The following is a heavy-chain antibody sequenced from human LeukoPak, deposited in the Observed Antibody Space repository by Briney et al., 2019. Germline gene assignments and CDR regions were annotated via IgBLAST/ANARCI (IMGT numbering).Heavy chain of an antibody. V-gene: IGHV3-30*02. J-gene: IGHJ4*02. CDR2: IRYDGSNK. D-gene: IGHD2-2*01. CDR1: EFSVGSNY. CDR3: AGPMGPAAIFGFDY. Sequence: GGSLRLSCAASEFSVGSNYMTWVRQAPGKGLEWVAFIRYDGSNKYYADSVKGRFTISRDNSKNTLYLQMNSLRVEDTAVCYCAGPMGPAAIFGFDYWGQGILVTVSS.